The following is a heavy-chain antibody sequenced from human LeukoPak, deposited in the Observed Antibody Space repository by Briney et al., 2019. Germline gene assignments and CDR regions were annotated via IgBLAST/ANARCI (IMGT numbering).Heavy chain of an antibody. J-gene: IGHJ4*02. V-gene: IGHV4-39*07. CDR3: ARVPRGYSYGYDPYL. Sequence: SETLSLTCTVSGGSISSSSYYWGWIRQPPGKGLEWIGSIYYSGSTYYNLSLKSRVTISVDTSKNQFSLKLSSVTAADTAVYYFARVPRGYSYGYDPYLWGQGTLVTVSS. CDR2: IYYSGST. CDR1: GGSISSSSYY. D-gene: IGHD5-18*01.